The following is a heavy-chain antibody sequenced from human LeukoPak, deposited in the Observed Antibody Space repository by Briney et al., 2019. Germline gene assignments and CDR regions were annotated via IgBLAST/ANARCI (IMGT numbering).Heavy chain of an antibody. Sequence: SETLSLTCTVSGGSISTYYWSWIRQPPGKGLEWIGYIYYTGSTSYNPSLKSRVTMSLDASKNQFSLELNSVTPADTAVYYCARDRLQLQSWGQGTLVTVSS. CDR3: ARDRLQLQS. CDR1: GGSISTYY. D-gene: IGHD5-24*01. J-gene: IGHJ5*02. CDR2: IYYTGST. V-gene: IGHV4-59*01.